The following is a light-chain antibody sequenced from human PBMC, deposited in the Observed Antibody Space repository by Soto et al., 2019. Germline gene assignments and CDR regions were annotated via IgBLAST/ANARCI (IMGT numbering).Light chain of an antibody. CDR2: DAS. V-gene: IGKV3-11*01. Sequence: EIVLTQSPGTLSLSPGERAPLSCRASQSVSSNLAWYQQKPGQAPRLLIYDASNRATGIPARFSGSGSGTDFTLTISSLESEDSAVYYCQQRSYWPPYTFGQGTKVDI. CDR3: QQRSYWPPYT. J-gene: IGKJ2*01. CDR1: QSVSSN.